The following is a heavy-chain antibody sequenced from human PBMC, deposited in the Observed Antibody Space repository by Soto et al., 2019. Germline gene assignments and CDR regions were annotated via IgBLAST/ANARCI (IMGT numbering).Heavy chain of an antibody. CDR2: IIPILGIA. D-gene: IGHD3-9*01. J-gene: IGHJ3*02. V-gene: IGHV1-69*02. CDR3: AMKYDILTGKEAFDI. Sequence: QVQLVQSGAEVKKPGSSVKVSCKASGGTFSSYTISWVRQAPGQGLEWMGRIIPILGIANYAQKFQGRVTITADKSTSTAYMELSSLRSEDTAVYYCAMKYDILTGKEAFDIWGQGTMVTVSS. CDR1: GGTFSSYT.